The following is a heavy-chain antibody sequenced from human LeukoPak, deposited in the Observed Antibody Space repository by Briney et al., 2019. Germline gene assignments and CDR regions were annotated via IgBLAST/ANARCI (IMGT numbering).Heavy chain of an antibody. CDR2: IDISSSST. J-gene: IGHJ5*02. CDR1: GFTFSDYT. V-gene: IGHV3-48*01. Sequence: GGSLRLSCAASGFTFSDYTMNWVRQAPGKGLEWISYIDISSSSTYYADSVKGRSTISRDNVKNSLYLQMSSLRAEDTALYYCARGPLLFDPWGQGTLVTVSS. CDR3: ARGPLLFDP.